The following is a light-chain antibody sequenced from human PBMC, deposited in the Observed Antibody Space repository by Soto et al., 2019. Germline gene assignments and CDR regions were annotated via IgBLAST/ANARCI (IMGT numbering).Light chain of an antibody. CDR3: SSYTSRSTPYL. J-gene: IGLJ1*01. CDR1: SSDVGGYNY. CDR2: DVS. Sequence: QSVLAQPASVSGSPGQSITISCTGTSSDVGGYNYVSWYQQHPGKAPKLMIYDVSNRPSGVSNRFSGSKSGNTASLTISGLQAEDEADYYCSSYTSRSTPYLFGTGTKVTVL. V-gene: IGLV2-14*01.